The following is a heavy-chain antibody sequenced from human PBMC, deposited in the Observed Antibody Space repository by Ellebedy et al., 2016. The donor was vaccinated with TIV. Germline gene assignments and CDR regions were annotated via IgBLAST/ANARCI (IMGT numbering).Heavy chain of an antibody. J-gene: IGHJ5*01. V-gene: IGHV3-48*01. CDR1: GFTLSSYS. Sequence: PGGSLRLSCVASGFTLSSYSMNWVRQAPGKGLEWVSYISSSGSNIYYAASVKGRFTISRDNAKNSLYLHMNSLRAEDTAVYYCARWGYSSGWYDFWGQGTLVTVSS. D-gene: IGHD6-19*01. CDR3: ARWGYSSGWYDF. CDR2: ISSSGSNI.